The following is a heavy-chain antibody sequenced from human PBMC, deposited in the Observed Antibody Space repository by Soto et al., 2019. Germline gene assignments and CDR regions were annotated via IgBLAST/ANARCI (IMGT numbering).Heavy chain of an antibody. CDR1: GFTFSSYS. CDR2: ISSSSSYI. CDR3: ARDLDGDFDY. D-gene: IGHD3-3*01. V-gene: IGHV3-21*01. Sequence: EVQLVESGGGLVKPGGSLRLSCAASGFTFSSYSMNWVRQAPGKGLEWVSSISSSSSYIYYSDSVKGRFTISRDNAKNSLYLQMNSLRAEDTAVYYCARDLDGDFDYWGQGTLVTVSS. J-gene: IGHJ4*02.